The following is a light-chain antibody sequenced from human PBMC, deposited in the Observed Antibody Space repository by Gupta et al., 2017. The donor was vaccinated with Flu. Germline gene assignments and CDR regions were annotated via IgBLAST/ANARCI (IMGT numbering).Light chain of an antibody. CDR2: GAS. CDR1: QDFGSH. CDR3: QQYKSWPLT. J-gene: IGKJ4*01. V-gene: IGKV3-15*01. Sequence: PATLSVSPGERATLSCRASQDFGSHLSWFQQKPGQAPRLLIYGASTRATGVPVRFSGSGSGTDFTLTISRLEPEDFAVYYCQQYKSWPLTFGGGTKVEIK.